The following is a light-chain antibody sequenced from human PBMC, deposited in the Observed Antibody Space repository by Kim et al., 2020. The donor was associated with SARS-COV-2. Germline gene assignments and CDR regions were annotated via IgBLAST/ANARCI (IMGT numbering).Light chain of an antibody. CDR2: GTN. V-gene: IGLV1-44*01. J-gene: IGLJ3*02. CDR3: ATWDDGLNAQV. CDR1: SSNIGSKT. Sequence: QSVLTQPPSASGTPGQRVTISCSGSSSNIGSKTVSWYQQFPGTAPKLLIYGTNQRPSGVSDRFSGYKSGPSASLAISGLQSEDKADYYCATWDDGLNAQVFGGGTQLTVL.